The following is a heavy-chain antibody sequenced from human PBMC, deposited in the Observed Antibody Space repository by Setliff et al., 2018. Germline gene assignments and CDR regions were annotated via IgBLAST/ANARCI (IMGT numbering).Heavy chain of an antibody. J-gene: IGHJ4*02. CDR1: GFTFSSYW. CDR2: IFNDGRT. CDR3: SVQSEFGHDCSDGSCHPNYFDS. D-gene: IGHD2-15*01. Sequence: GVSLRLSCAASGFTFSSYWMHWVRQAPGKGLVWVSVIFNDGRTFYADSVRGRFTISRDSSENTLFLQMTSLRAEDTAVYYCSVQSEFGHDCSDGSCHPNYFDSWGQGTLVTVSS. V-gene: IGHV3-53*01.